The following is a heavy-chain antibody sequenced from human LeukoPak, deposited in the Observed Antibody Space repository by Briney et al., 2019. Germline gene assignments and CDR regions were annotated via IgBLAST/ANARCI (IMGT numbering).Heavy chain of an antibody. CDR1: GYTFTSYY. D-gene: IGHD1-26*01. CDR2: INPSDVST. J-gene: IGHJ4*02. CDR3: ARDPLRGIVGPQTFDY. V-gene: IGHV1-46*01. Sequence: ASVKVSCKASGYTFTSYYMHWVRQAPGQGLEGMGMINPSDVSTSYAQKFQGRVTMTRDMSTTTVYMELTSLRSEDTAVYYCARDPLRGIVGPQTFDYWGQGTLVTVSS.